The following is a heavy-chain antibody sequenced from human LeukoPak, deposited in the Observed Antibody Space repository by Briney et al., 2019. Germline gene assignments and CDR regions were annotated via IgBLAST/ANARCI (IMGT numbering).Heavy chain of an antibody. CDR2: ISDSGGRT. CDR3: AKAEGGGTMVRGIPFDY. J-gene: IGHJ4*02. Sequence: GGSLRLSCAVSGITLSNYGMSCVPQTPGKALEGVAGISDSGGRTNYADSVKGRFTISRDNAKNTLYLQMNSLRAEDTAVYYCAKAEGGGTMVRGIPFDYWGQGTLVTVSS. CDR1: GITLSNYG. V-gene: IGHV3-23*01. D-gene: IGHD3-10*01.